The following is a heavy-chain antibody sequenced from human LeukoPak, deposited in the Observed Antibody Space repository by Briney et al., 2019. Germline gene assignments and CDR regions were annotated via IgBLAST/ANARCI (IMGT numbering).Heavy chain of an antibody. J-gene: IGHJ4*02. V-gene: IGHV5-51*01. D-gene: IGHD6-6*01. CDR2: INPGDSDT. CDR1: GYSFTSYW. CDR3: VRGSYSSSSGGDY. Sequence: GESLKISCKGSGYSFTSYWIGWVRQMPGKGLEWMGIINPGDSDTRYSPSFQGQVTISADKSISTAYLQWSSLKASDTAMYYCVRGSYSSSSGGDYWGQGTLVTVSS.